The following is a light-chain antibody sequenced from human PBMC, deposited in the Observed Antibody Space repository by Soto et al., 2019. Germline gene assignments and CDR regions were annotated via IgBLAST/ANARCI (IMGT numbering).Light chain of an antibody. J-gene: IGLJ1*01. V-gene: IGLV2-14*03. CDR2: EVS. Sequence: QSVLTQPASVSGSPGQSIAFSCTGTSSDVGAYDYVSWYQQHPGKAPKLMIYEVSNRPSGVSDRFSGSKSVNTATLTISGLQAEDEADYYCASYTTTSTRVFGTGTKVTVL. CDR3: ASYTTTSTRV. CDR1: SSDVGAYDY.